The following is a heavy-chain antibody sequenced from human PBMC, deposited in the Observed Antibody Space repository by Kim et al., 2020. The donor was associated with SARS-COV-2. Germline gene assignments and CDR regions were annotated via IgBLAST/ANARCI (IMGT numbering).Heavy chain of an antibody. J-gene: IGHJ5*02. Sequence: GGSLRLSCAASGFTFSSYAMSWVRQAPGKGLEWVSAISGSGGSTYYADSVKGRFTISRDNSKNTLYLQMNSLRAEDTAVYYCAKDEDCSSTSCYIGGNWFDPWGQGTLVTVSS. CDR1: GFTFSSYA. CDR3: AKDEDCSSTSCYIGGNWFDP. CDR2: ISGSGGST. D-gene: IGHD2-2*02. V-gene: IGHV3-23*01.